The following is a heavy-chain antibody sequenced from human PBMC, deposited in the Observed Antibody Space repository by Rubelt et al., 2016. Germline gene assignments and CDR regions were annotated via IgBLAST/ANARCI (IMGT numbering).Heavy chain of an antibody. V-gene: IGHV3-7*03. CDR2: IRDDGSDT. J-gene: IGHJ6*02. Sequence: EVQLVESGGGLVQPGESLRLSCAASGFTFRNHYMTWVRQAPGKGLEWVASIRDDGSDTYYVDSAKGRFTISRDDSENSLYLQMNSLRVEDTAVYYCAKRNLPMVRGVPLYYYYGMDVWGRGTTVTVSS. CDR1: GFTFRNHY. D-gene: IGHD3-10*01. CDR3: AKRNLPMVRGVPLYYYYGMDV.